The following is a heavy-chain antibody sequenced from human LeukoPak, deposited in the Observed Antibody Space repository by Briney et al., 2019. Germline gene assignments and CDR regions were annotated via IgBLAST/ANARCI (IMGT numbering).Heavy chain of an antibody. CDR1: GYTFTGYY. Sequence: GASAKVSCKASGYTFTGYYMHWVRQAPGQELEWMGWINPNSGGTNYAQKFQGRVTMTRDTSISTAYMELSRLRSDDTAVYYCARVFRGGGQRDAFDIWGQGTMVTVSS. J-gene: IGHJ3*02. CDR2: INPNSGGT. V-gene: IGHV1-2*02. D-gene: IGHD6-25*01. CDR3: ARVFRGGGQRDAFDI.